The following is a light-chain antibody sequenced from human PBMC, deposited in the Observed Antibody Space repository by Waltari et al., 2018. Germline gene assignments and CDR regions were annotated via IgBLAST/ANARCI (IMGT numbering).Light chain of an antibody. V-gene: IGLV2-14*03. J-gene: IGLJ2*01. CDR3: SSYISSDTLEL. Sequence: HSALTQPASVSGSPGQSITISCTGTSSDVGGYNYVSCYQQHPGKAPNLMIFDVSNRPSGVSNRFSGSKSGNTASLTVSGLQAEDEADYYCSSYISSDTLELFGGGTSLTVL. CDR2: DVS. CDR1: SSDVGGYNY.